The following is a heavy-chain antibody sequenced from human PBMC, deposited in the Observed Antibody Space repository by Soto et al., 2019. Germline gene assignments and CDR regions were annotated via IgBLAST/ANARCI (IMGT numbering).Heavy chain of an antibody. CDR3: VKDLGDYIWGSYRPGSFDY. J-gene: IGHJ4*02. Sequence: EVHLLESGGGLVQPGGSLRLSCAASGFTFSSYAMSWVRQTPGEGLECVSFIRGSGGTTFYADSVKGRFTISRDNSENTLYLQMNSLRPEDTAVYYCVKDLGDYIWGSYRPGSFDYWGQGTLVTVSS. CDR1: GFTFSSYA. CDR2: IRGSGGTT. V-gene: IGHV3-23*01. D-gene: IGHD3-16*02.